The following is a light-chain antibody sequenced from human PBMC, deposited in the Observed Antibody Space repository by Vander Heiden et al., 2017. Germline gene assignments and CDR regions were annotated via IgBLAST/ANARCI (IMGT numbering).Light chain of an antibody. Sequence: EILLTQSPATLSLSPGERATLSCRASQSVRRYLAWYQQKPGQAPRLLIYDASNRATGIPARFSGSGYGTDFTLTISRLEPEDFAVYYCQQRSNWPPITFGGGTKVEIK. CDR3: QQRSNWPPIT. CDR1: QSVRRY. CDR2: DAS. V-gene: IGKV3-11*01. J-gene: IGKJ4*01.